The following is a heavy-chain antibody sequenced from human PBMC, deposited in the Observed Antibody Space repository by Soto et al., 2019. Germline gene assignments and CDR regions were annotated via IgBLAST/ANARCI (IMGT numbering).Heavy chain of an antibody. D-gene: IGHD6-19*01. J-gene: IGHJ4*02. CDR3: ARAQLISSGWPFDY. CDR2: ISGSGGST. Sequence: LRLSCAASGFTFSSYAMSWVRQAPGKGLEWVSAISGSGGSTYYADSVKGRFTIPRDNSKNTLYLQMNSLRAEDTAVYYCARAQLISSGWPFDYWGQGTLVTVSS. CDR1: GFTFSSYA. V-gene: IGHV3-23*01.